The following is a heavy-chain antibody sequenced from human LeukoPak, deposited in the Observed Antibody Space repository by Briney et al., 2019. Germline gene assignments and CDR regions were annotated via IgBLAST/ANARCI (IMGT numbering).Heavy chain of an antibody. D-gene: IGHD4-23*01. CDR3: ARDDYGGNSGSFDI. V-gene: IGHV1-18*01. CDR1: GYTFTSYG. CDR2: ISAYNGNA. J-gene: IGHJ3*02. Sequence: ASVKVSCKASGYTFTSYGISWVRQAPGQGLEWMGWISAYNGNANYAQKLQGRVTMTTDTSTSTAYMELRSLRSDDTAVYYCARDDYGGNSGSFDIWGQGTMVTVSS.